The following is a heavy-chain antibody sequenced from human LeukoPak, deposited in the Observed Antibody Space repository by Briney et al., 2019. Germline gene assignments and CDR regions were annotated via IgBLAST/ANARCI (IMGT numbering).Heavy chain of an antibody. Sequence: QPGGSLRLSCAVSGFSFRTYAMTWVRQAPGKGLEWVSVITGGAETYYADSDKGRFTISRDDSKNTLYLQMSSLRVEDTAIYYCAKGGVFDYSNYFYWGQGTLVTVSS. CDR1: GFSFRTYA. V-gene: IGHV3-23*01. CDR3: AKGGVFDYSNYFY. J-gene: IGHJ4*02. D-gene: IGHD4-4*01. CDR2: ITGGAET.